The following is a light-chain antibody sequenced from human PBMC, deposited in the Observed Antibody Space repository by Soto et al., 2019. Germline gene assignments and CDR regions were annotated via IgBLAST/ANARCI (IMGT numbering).Light chain of an antibody. CDR1: SSDIGSYNY. V-gene: IGLV2-14*03. Sequence: QSALAQPASVSGSPGQSITISCTGSSSDIGSYNYVCWYQQRPGKAPKLIIYDVDYRPSGVSHRFSGSRSGNTASLTISGLQAEDEADYYCSLYTSSSTVIFGGGTKLTVL. CDR2: DVD. J-gene: IGLJ2*01. CDR3: SLYTSSSTVI.